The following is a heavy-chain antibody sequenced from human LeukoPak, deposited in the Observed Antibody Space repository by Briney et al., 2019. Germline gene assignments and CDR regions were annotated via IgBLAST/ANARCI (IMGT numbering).Heavy chain of an antibody. CDR2: IYSGGST. Sequence: GGSLRLSCAASGLTVSSNYMSWVRQAPGKGLEWVSVIYSGGSTYYADSVKGRFTISRDNSKNTLYLQMNSLRAEDTAVYYCARDRRYYYDSRENYFDYWGQGTLVTVSS. CDR3: ARDRRYYYDSRENYFDY. D-gene: IGHD3-22*01. V-gene: IGHV3-53*01. CDR1: GLTVSSNY. J-gene: IGHJ4*02.